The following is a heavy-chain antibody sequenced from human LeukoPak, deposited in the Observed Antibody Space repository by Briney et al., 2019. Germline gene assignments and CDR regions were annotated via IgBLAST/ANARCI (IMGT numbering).Heavy chain of an antibody. Sequence: PGGSLRLSCAASGLIFRSYSMNWVRQAPGKGLEWVSYISSSGSTIYYADSVKGRFTISRDNAKNSLYLQMNSLRAEDTTVYYCATADMKYWGQGTLVTVSS. CDR1: GLIFRSYS. CDR2: ISSSGSTI. CDR3: ATADMKY. V-gene: IGHV3-48*04. J-gene: IGHJ4*02.